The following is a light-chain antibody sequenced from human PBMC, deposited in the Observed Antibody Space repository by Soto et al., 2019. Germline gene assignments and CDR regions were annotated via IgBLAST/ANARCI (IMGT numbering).Light chain of an antibody. CDR2: KAS. V-gene: IGKV1-5*03. CDR3: LQDYIYPWT. J-gene: IGKJ1*01. CDR1: QSISSW. Sequence: DIQMTQSPSTLSASVGDRVTITCRASQSISSWLAWYQQKPGKAPKLLIYKASSLESGVPSRFSGSGSGTEFTLTISSLQPEDFATYYCLQDYIYPWTFGQGTKVDIK.